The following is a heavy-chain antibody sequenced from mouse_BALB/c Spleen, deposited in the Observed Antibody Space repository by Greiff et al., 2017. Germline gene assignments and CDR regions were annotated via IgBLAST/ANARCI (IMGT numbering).Heavy chain of an antibody. D-gene: IGHD1-1*01. J-gene: IGHJ3*01. V-gene: IGHV1S137*01. Sequence: VQGVESGAELVRPGVSVKISCKGSGYTFTDYAMHWVKQSHAKSLEWIGVISTYYGDASYNQKFKGKATMTVDKSSSTAYMELARLTSEDSAIYYCARYYGSSYPSWFAYWGQGTLVTVSA. CDR3: ARYYGSSYPSWFAY. CDR2: ISTYYGDA. CDR1: GYTFTDYA.